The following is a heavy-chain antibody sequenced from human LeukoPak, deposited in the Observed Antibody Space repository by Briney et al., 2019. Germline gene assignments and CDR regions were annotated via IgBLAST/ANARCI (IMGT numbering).Heavy chain of an antibody. V-gene: IGHV4-59*01. CDR2: IYYSGST. CDR3: AGDGITMNRKSDYYYYGMDV. D-gene: IGHD3-22*01. CDR1: GVSISSYY. Sequence: SETLSLTCTVSGVSISSYYWSWIRQPPGKGLEWIGYIYYSGSTNYNPSPKSRVAISVDTSKNQFSLKLSSVTAADTAVYYCAGDGITMNRKSDYYYYGMDVWGQGTTVTVSS. J-gene: IGHJ6*02.